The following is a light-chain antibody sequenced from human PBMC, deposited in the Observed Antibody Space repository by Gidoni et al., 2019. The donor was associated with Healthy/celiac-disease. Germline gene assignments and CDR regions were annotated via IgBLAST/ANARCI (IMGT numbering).Light chain of an antibody. V-gene: IGKV3-20*01. CDR3: QQSGDT. CDR2: GAS. Sequence: IVLTQSPGTLSLSPGERATLSCRASQSVSSSYLAWYQQKPGQAPRLLIYGASSRATGIPDRFSGSGSGTDFTLTISRLEPEDFAVYYCQQSGDTFGQGTKLEIK. J-gene: IGKJ2*01. CDR1: QSVSSSY.